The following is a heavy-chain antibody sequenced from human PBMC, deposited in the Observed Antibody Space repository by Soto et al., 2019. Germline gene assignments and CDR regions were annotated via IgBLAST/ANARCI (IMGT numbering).Heavy chain of an antibody. D-gene: IGHD4-17*01. CDR1: GFTFSGSA. CDR2: IRSKANSYAT. Sequence: EVQLVESGGGLVQPGGSLKLSCAASGFTFSGSAMHWVRQASGKGLEWVGRIRSKANSYATAYAASVKGRFTISRDDSKNTAYLQMNSLKTEDTAVYYCTRRPHDGDYRADKDVWGQGTTVTVSS. CDR3: TRRPHDGDYRADKDV. V-gene: IGHV3-73*01. J-gene: IGHJ6*02.